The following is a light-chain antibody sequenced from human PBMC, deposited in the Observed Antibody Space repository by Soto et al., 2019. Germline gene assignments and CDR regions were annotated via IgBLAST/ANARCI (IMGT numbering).Light chain of an antibody. CDR1: QSIRSSY. V-gene: IGKV3-20*01. J-gene: IGKJ4*01. Sequence: DIVLTQSPGTLSLSPGERATLSCRASQSIRSSYLAWFQQKPGQSPRLLIYGASSRPTGIPDRFSGSGSGTDFTLAISGLEPEDFALYYCQQYGSSPFTFGGGTKVDIK. CDR3: QQYGSSPFT. CDR2: GAS.